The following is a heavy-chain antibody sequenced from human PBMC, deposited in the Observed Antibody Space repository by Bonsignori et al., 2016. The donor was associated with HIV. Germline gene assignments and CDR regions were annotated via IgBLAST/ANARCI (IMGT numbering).Heavy chain of an antibody. V-gene: IGHV4-38-2*02. J-gene: IGHJ4*02. Sequence: RQAPGKGLEWIGSIYHSGSTYYNPSLKSRVTISVDTSKNQFSLKLSSVTAADTAVYYCARATPARFDYWGQGTLVTVSS. CDR3: ARATPARFDY. CDR2: IYHSGST.